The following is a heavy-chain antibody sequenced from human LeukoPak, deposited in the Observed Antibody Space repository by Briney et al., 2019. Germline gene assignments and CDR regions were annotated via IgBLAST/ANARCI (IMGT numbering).Heavy chain of an antibody. CDR2: ISGSGGSI. CDR1: GFTFSSYA. V-gene: IGHV3-23*01. Sequence: PGGSLRLSCAASGFTFSSYAMSWVRQAPGKGLEWVSAISGSGGSIYYADSVKGRFTISRDNSKNTLYLQMNSLRAEDTAVYYCAKDYYDSSGYIFDYWGQGTLVTVSS. J-gene: IGHJ4*02. CDR3: AKDYYDSSGYIFDY. D-gene: IGHD3-22*01.